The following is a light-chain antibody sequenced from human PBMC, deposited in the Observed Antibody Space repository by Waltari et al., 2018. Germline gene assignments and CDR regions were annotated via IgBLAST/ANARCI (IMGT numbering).Light chain of an antibody. Sequence: QSALTQPRSVSGSPGQSVTISCTGTRSAVGAYDYVSCSHQRPGNAPKLIIYYVTDRPSGVPDRFSGSKSDNKASLTISGLQADDEADYYCCSYAGRYTNYVFGSGTKVTVL. CDR2: YVT. V-gene: IGLV2-11*01. J-gene: IGLJ1*01. CDR1: RSAVGAYDY. CDR3: CSYAGRYTNYV.